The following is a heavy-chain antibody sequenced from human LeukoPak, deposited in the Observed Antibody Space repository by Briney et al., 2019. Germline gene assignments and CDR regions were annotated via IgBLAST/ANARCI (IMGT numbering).Heavy chain of an antibody. CDR1: GFTFSSYA. J-gene: IGHJ4*02. Sequence: QTGGCLRLSCAASGFTFSSYAMSWVRQAPGKGLEWVSAISGSGGSTYYADSVKGRFTISRDNSKNTLYLQMNSLRAKDTAVYYCAKVGSLGWIAARPEHFDYWGQGTLVTVSS. D-gene: IGHD6-6*01. CDR2: ISGSGGST. V-gene: IGHV3-23*01. CDR3: AKVGSLGWIAARPEHFDY.